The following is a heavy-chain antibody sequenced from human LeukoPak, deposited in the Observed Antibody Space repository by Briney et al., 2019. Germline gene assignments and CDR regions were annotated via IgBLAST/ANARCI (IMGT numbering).Heavy chain of an antibody. CDR2: ISSASGST. D-gene: IGHD2-15*01. J-gene: IGHJ4*02. CDR1: GFTFSSYS. Sequence: GGSLRLSCAASGFTFSSYSMNWVRQAPGKGLEWVSYISSASGSTYYADSVKGRFTISRDNAKNSLFLQMNSLRAEDTAVYYCARGYCSGGSCSKFDYWGQGTLVTVSS. V-gene: IGHV3-48*04. CDR3: ARGYCSGGSCSKFDY.